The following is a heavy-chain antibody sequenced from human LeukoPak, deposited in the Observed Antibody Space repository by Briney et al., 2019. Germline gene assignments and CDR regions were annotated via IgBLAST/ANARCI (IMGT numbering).Heavy chain of an antibody. CDR1: GFTFSSYG. V-gene: IGHV3-30*02. CDR3: AKRCSGGSCYSGSPEDY. Sequence: SGRSLRLSCAATGFTFSSYGMHWVRQAPGQLLHLVAFIRYDGSNKYYADSVKGRFTISRDNSKNTLYLQMNSLRAEDTAVYYCAKRCSGGSCYSGSPEDYWGQGTLVTVSS. CDR2: IRYDGSNK. D-gene: IGHD2-15*01. J-gene: IGHJ4*02.